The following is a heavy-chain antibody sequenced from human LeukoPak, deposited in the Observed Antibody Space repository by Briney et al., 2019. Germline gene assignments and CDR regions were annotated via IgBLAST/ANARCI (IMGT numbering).Heavy chain of an antibody. CDR2: INHSRTT. Sequence: SETLSLTCAVYGGSFSGYYWSWIRQPPGKGLEWIGEINHSRTTNYNPSLKSRVAMSVDTSKNQFSLKLSSLTAADTAVYYCARERNPKHFDYWGQGTLVTVSS. CDR3: ARERNPKHFDY. V-gene: IGHV4-34*01. D-gene: IGHD1-14*01. J-gene: IGHJ4*02. CDR1: GGSFSGYY.